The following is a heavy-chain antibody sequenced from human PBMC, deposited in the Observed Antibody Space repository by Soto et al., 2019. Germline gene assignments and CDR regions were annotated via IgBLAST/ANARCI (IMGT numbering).Heavy chain of an antibody. J-gene: IGHJ6*02. Sequence: LRLSCAASGFTFSDYYMSWIRQAPRKGLEWVSYISSSGSTIYYADSVKGRFTISRDNAKNSLYLQMNSLRAEDTAVYYCARVEEYCTNGVCYTPYYYGMDVWGQGTTVTVYS. CDR3: ARVEEYCTNGVCYTPYYYGMDV. D-gene: IGHD2-8*01. V-gene: IGHV3-11*01. CDR1: GFTFSDYY. CDR2: ISSSGSTI.